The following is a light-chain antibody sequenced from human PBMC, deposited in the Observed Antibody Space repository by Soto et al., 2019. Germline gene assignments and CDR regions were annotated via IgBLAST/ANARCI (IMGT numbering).Light chain of an antibody. V-gene: IGKV3-20*01. J-gene: IGKJ1*01. Sequence: EIVLTQSPGTLSLSPGERATLSCRTSQSVSSNYLAWYQQKPGQAPRLIIYGASSRATGIPDRFSGSGSGTDFTLTISRLEPEDCAVYYCQQYGGSPRTFGQGTKVEGK. CDR1: QSVSSNY. CDR2: GAS. CDR3: QQYGGSPRT.